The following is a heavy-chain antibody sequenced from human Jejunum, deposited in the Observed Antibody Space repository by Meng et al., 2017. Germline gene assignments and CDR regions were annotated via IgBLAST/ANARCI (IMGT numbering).Heavy chain of an antibody. D-gene: IGHD6-6*01. CDR3: ASGQLVMGFDS. J-gene: IGHJ4*02. CDR1: GGSIGSDNW. V-gene: IGHV4-4*02. CDR2: IYHSGST. Sequence: QVQVQESGPGLVKRSGTLSLTCAVSGGSIGSDNWWNWVRQPPGKGLEWIGEIYHSGSTNYNPSLKSRVTILVDKSKNQFSLKLTSVTAADTAVYYCASGQLVMGFDSWGQGTLVTVSS.